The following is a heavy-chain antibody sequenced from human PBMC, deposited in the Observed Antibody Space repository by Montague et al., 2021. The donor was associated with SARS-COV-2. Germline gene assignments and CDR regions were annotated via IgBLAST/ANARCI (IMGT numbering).Heavy chain of an antibody. J-gene: IGHJ3*02. D-gene: IGHD5-24*01. CDR1: GFSLTTSGEA. V-gene: IGHV2-5*01. CDR3: MRRLSRDGYGMDVFDI. CDR2: IYWHDNK. Sequence: PALVKPTQTLTLTCNFSGFSLTTSGEAVGWIRQPPGKALEWLALIYWHDNKYYSPSLKKRLTITKDTSKNHVSLTLTNMDPVDTGTYYCMRRLSRDGYGMDVFDIWGQGTMVTVSS.